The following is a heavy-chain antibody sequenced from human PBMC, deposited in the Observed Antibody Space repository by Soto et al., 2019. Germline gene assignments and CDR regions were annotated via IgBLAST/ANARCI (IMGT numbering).Heavy chain of an antibody. CDR1: GFTVSNNY. CDR2: IYSGGYT. Sequence: EVQLVESGGGLIQPGGSLRLSCAVSGFTVSNNYMSWVRQAPGKGLEGVSVIYSGGYTAYGDSVKGRFTISRDNSKNKLFIQRISRRADATGVYYGAMPPGGGGYWGQGTLVTVSS. D-gene: IGHD3-10*01. J-gene: IGHJ4*02. CDR3: AMPPGGGGY. V-gene: IGHV3-53*01.